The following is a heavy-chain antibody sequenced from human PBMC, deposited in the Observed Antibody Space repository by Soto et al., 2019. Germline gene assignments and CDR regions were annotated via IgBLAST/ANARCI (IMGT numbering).Heavy chain of an antibody. J-gene: IGHJ3*02. CDR1: GGSISSSNW. V-gene: IGHV4-4*02. Sequence: QVQLQESGPGLVKPSGTLSLTCAVSGGSISSSNWWSWVRQPPGKGLEWIGEIYHSGSTKYNPSHQSRVTIAVDKSKNQFSLKLSSVTAADTAVYYCARGNWTTVTYRDAFDIWGQGTMVTVSS. D-gene: IGHD4-17*01. CDR2: IYHSGST. CDR3: ARGNWTTVTYRDAFDI.